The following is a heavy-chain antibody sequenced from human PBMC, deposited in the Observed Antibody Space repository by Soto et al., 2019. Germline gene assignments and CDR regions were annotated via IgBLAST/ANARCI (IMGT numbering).Heavy chain of an antibody. V-gene: IGHV1-3*01. CDR3: ARAWVVVTAPDY. J-gene: IGHJ4*02. CDR2: INAGNGNT. Sequence: ASVKVSCKASGYTFTSYYMHWVRQAPGQGLEWMGIINAGNGNTKYSQKFQGRVTITRDTSASTAYMELSSLRSEDTAVYYCARAWVVVTAPDYWGQGTLVTVSS. D-gene: IGHD2-21*02. CDR1: GYTFTSYY.